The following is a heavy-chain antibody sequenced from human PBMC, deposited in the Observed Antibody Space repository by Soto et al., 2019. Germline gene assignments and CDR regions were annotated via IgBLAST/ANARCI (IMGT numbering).Heavy chain of an antibody. V-gene: IGHV1-46*03. CDR1: GYTFTNYF. D-gene: IGHD2-15*01. Sequence: QVQLVQSGVEVKKPGASVKVACKASGYTFTNYFLHWVRQSPGQGLEWLGIINPSAGSTNFALKFQARFTVSRDTSTSTVYMELSSLRSEDTAVYFCARGEVVASTLIPCHFDYWGQGTLVTVSS. CDR3: ARGEVVASTLIPCHFDY. CDR2: INPSAGST. J-gene: IGHJ4*02.